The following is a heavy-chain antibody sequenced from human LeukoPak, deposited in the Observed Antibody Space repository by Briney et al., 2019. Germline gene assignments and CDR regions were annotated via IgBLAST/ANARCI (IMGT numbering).Heavy chain of an antibody. CDR1: GGSISSSSYY. J-gene: IGHJ4*02. CDR3: ARDGCLARDFDY. CDR2: IYYSGST. Sequence: SETLSLTCTVSGGSISSSSYYWGWIRQPPGKGLEWIGSIYYSGSTYYNPSLKSRVTISVDTSKNQFSLKLSSVTAADTAVYYCARDGCLARDFDYWGQGTLVTVSS. V-gene: IGHV4-39*07. D-gene: IGHD3-10*01.